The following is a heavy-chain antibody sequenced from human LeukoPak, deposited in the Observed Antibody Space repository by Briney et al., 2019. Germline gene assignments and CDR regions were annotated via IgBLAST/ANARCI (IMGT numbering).Heavy chain of an antibody. Sequence: GASVKVSCKASGYIFTNYYMHWVRQAPGQGLEWMGWINPNSGGTNYAQKFQGRVTITRDTSITTAYMELTSLRSDDTAVYYCARDLFYSVSGTYYNVGRVFNYWGQGTLVTVSS. CDR1: GYIFTNYY. D-gene: IGHD3-10*01. CDR2: INPNSGGT. CDR3: ARDLFYSVSGTYYNVGRVFNY. V-gene: IGHV1-2*02. J-gene: IGHJ4*02.